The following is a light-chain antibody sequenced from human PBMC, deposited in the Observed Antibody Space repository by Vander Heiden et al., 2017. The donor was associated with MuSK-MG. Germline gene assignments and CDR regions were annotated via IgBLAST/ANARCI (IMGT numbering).Light chain of an antibody. CDR3: QSYDSSLSESYV. V-gene: IGLV1-40*01. J-gene: IGLJ1*01. CDR1: SPNIGAGYD. CDR2: GNS. Sequence: QSVLTQPPSVSGAPGQRVTISCTGSSPNIGAGYDVQWHQQLPGTAPKLLIYGNSNRPSGVPDRFSGSKSGTSASLAITGLQAEDEADYYCQSYDSSLSESYVFGSGTKVTVL.